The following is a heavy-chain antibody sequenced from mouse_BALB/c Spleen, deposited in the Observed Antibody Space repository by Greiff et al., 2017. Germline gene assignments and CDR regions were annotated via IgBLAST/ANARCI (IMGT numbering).Heavy chain of an antibody. V-gene: IGHV14-1*02. Sequence: EVKLQESGAELVRPGALVKLSCKASGFNIKDYYMHWVKQRPEQGLEWIGWIDPENGNTIYDPKFQGKASIPADTSSNTAYLQLSSLTSEDTAVYYCVSIDPYAMDYWGQGTSVTVSS. J-gene: IGHJ4*01. CDR3: VSIDPYAMDY. CDR1: GFNIKDYY. CDR2: IDPENGNT.